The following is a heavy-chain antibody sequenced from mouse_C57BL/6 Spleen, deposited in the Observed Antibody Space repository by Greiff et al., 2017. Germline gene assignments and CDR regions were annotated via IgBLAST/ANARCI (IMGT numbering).Heavy chain of an antibody. CDR1: GFTFSDYY. CDR3: AREAPGGVPFAY. CDR2: INYDGSST. Sequence: EVKLVESEGGLVQPGSSMKLSCTASGFTFSDYYMAWVRQVPEKGLEWVANINYDGSSTYYLDSLKSRFIISRDNAKNILYLQMSSLKSEDTATYYCAREAPGGVPFAYWGQGTLVTVSA. V-gene: IGHV5-16*01. J-gene: IGHJ3*01.